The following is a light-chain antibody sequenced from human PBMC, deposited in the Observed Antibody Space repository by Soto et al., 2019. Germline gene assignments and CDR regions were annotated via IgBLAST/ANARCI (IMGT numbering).Light chain of an antibody. CDR3: QPYNGYSQT. J-gene: IGKJ2*01. Sequence: DTQITQSPSTLSASVGDRVTITCRVRQSISSWLACYQQKPGKAPRLLIYKASSLESGVPSRFSGSGSGTEFTLTISCLQPDDFATYYCQPYNGYSQTFGQGTKVDIK. CDR2: KAS. V-gene: IGKV1-5*03. CDR1: QSISSW.